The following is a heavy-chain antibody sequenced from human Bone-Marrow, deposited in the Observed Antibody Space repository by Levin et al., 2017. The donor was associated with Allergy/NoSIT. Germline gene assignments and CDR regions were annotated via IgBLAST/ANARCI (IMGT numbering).Heavy chain of an antibody. Sequence: GGSLRLSCAASGFTVSSNYMTWVRQTPGEGLEWVSIIYSGGSTYYADSVKGRFTISRDNSKNTLYLQMNSLRAEDTAVYYCARGKSSSYYYGMDVWGQGTTVTVSS. CDR1: GFTVSSNY. CDR3: ARGKSSSYYYGMDV. D-gene: IGHD6-6*01. J-gene: IGHJ6*02. V-gene: IGHV3-66*01. CDR2: IYSGGST.